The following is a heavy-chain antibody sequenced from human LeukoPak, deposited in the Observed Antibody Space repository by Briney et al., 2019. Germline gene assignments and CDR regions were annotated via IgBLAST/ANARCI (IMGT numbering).Heavy chain of an antibody. CDR3: ARVSHSSERYDY. CDR1: GYTFTSSV. D-gene: IGHD6-25*01. V-gene: IGHV1-18*01. Sequence: ASVKVSCKASGYTFTSSVISWVRQAPGQGLEWMGWISAYNGNTNYAQKLQGRVTMTTDTSTSTAYMELRSLRSDDTAVYYCARVSHSSERYDYWGQGTLVTVSS. CDR2: ISAYNGNT. J-gene: IGHJ4*02.